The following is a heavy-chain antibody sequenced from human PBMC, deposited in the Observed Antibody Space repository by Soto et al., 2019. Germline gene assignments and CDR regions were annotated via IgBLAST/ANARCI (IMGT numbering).Heavy chain of an antibody. J-gene: IGHJ4*02. CDR1: GFTFRSYG. Sequence: HPGGSLRLSCAASGFTFRSYGMSWVRQAPGKGLEWASGISSSSGSTYYADSVKGRFVISRDNSKNTLYLQINSLRVEDTAVYYCAKIPTSTKPYYFDYWGQGTLVTVSS. D-gene: IGHD2-2*01. CDR3: AKIPTSTKPYYFDY. V-gene: IGHV3-23*01. CDR2: ISSSSGST.